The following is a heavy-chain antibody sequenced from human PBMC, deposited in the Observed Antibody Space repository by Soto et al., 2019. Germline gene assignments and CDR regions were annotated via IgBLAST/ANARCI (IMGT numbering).Heavy chain of an antibody. CDR1: GFTFSSYW. J-gene: IGHJ4*02. Sequence: EVQLVESGGGLVQPGGSLRLSCAASGFTFSSYWMSWVRQAPGKGLEWVANIKQDGSEKYYVDSVKGRFTISRDNAKNSLYLQMNSLRAEDTAVYYCARDGANSGYDYGYWGQGTLVTVSS. CDR2: IKQDGSEK. D-gene: IGHD5-12*01. CDR3: ARDGANSGYDYGY. V-gene: IGHV3-7*01.